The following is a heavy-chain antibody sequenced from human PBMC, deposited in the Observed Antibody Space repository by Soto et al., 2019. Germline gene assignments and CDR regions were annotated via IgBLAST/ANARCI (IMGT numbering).Heavy chain of an antibody. CDR1: GYSLTIYC. Sequence: PGESLKISCNGAGYSLTIYCSGWVLQMPGKGLEWMWIIYPGDSDTRYSPSFQGQVTISADKSISTAYLQWSSLKASDTAMYYCARHLSDSSGYYYYYYGMDVWGQGTTVTVSS. CDR2: IYPGDSDT. D-gene: IGHD3-22*01. J-gene: IGHJ6*02. CDR3: ARHLSDSSGYYYYYYGMDV. V-gene: IGHV5-51*01.